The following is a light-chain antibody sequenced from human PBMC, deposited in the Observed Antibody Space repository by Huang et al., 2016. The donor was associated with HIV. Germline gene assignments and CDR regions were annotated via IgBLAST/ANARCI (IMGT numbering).Light chain of an antibody. CDR1: QSVNNNY. V-gene: IGKV3-20*01. CDR2: SAS. CDR3: QQYGSSPWT. J-gene: IGKJ1*01. Sequence: EIVLTQSPGSLSLSPGEVATLSCRASQSVNNNYLAWYQQKPGQAPRLLIFSASNRATGIPDRFGGSGSGTDFTLTIRSLEPEDFAMYYCQQYGSSPWTFGQGTKVEVK.